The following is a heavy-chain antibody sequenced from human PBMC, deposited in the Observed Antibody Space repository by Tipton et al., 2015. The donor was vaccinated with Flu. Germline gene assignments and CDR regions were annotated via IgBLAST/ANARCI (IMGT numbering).Heavy chain of an antibody. Sequence: QSGAEVKKPGASVKVSCKASGYTFTSYDINWVRQATGQGLEWMGWMNPNSGNTGYAQKFQGRVTITRNTSISTAYMELSSLRSEDTAVYYCARGRDVLLWFGELGDAFDIWGQGTMVTVSS. CDR3: ARGRDVLLWFGELGDAFDI. V-gene: IGHV1-8*03. CDR1: GYTFTSYD. J-gene: IGHJ3*02. D-gene: IGHD3-10*01. CDR2: MNPNSGNT.